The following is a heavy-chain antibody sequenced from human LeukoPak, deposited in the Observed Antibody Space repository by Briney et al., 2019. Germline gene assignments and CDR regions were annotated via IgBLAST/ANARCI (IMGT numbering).Heavy chain of an antibody. CDR1: GYTFTGYY. V-gene: IGHV1-46*01. CDR3: ARESNYYGSGSSFDP. Sequence: GASVKVSCKASGYTFTGYYMHWVRQAPGQGLEWMGIINPSGGSTSYAQKFQGRVTVTRDMSTSTVYMELSSLRSEDTAVYYCARESNYYGSGSSFDPWGQGTLVTVSS. CDR2: INPSGGST. J-gene: IGHJ5*02. D-gene: IGHD3-10*01.